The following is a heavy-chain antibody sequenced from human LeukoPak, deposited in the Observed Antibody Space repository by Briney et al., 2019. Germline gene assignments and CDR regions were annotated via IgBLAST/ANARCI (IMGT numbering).Heavy chain of an antibody. CDR2: MSGTGGRT. V-gene: IGHV3-23*01. Sequence: GGSLRLSCAASGFAFSSYAMSWVRQAPGKGLEWVSSMSGTGGRTYYADSVKGRFPISRDNSKNTLYLQMNSLRAEDTAVYYCARDLADIVVVPAAMSYYYYGMDIWGQGTTVTVSS. D-gene: IGHD2-2*01. CDR3: ARDLADIVVVPAAMSYYYYGMDI. CDR1: GFAFSSYA. J-gene: IGHJ6*02.